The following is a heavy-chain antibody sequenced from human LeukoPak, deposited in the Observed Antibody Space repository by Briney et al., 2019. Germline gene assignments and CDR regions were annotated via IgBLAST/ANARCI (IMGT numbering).Heavy chain of an antibody. CDR3: TRHLIDY. Sequence: GGSLRLSCAASGFSFSDAAIHWVRQASGKGLEWVGRIRSRASNYATAYAASVKGRFIISRDESKNTAYLQMSSLRTEDTAIYYCTRHLIDYWGQGALVTVSS. CDR2: IRSRASNYAT. V-gene: IGHV3-73*01. CDR1: GFSFSDAA. J-gene: IGHJ4*02.